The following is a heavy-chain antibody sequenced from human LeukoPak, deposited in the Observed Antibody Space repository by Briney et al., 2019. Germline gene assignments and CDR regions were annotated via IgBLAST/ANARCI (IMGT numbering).Heavy chain of an antibody. CDR1: GFTFSSYD. V-gene: IGHV3-13*01. J-gene: IGHJ4*02. CDR3: ARDGFDY. Sequence: GGSLRLSCAASGFTFSSYDMHWVRQATGKGLEWVSAIGTAGDTYYPGSEKGRFTISRENAKNSLYLQMNSLRAEDTAVYYCARDGFDYWGQGTLVTVSS. CDR2: IGTAGDT.